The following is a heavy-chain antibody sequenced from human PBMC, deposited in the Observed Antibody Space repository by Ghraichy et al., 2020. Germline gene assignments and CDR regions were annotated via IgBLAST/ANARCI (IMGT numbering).Heavy chain of an antibody. D-gene: IGHD5-24*01. Sequence: LSLTCAASGFTFSTYAMHWVRQAPEKGPEWVSAISGSGDTTFFADSVKDRVSVTRDNSKNTLYLQMNGLRAEDTAVYYCATRGRDGYREDYYGLDVWGQGTAVTVSS. CDR1: GFTFSTYA. V-gene: IGHV3-23*01. J-gene: IGHJ6*02. CDR3: ATRGRDGYREDYYGLDV. CDR2: ISGSGDTT.